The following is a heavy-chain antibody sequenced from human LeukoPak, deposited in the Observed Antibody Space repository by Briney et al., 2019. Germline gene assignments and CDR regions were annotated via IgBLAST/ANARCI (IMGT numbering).Heavy chain of an antibody. CDR3: ARDLSLYYGSGSYYNTGAFDI. Sequence: PGGSLRLSCAASGFTFSSYGMHWVRQAPGKGLEWVSSISSSSSYIYYADSVKGRFTISRDNAKNSLYLQMNSLRAEDTAVYYCARDLSLYYGSGSYYNTGAFDIWGQGTMVTVSS. CDR1: GFTFSSYG. D-gene: IGHD3-10*01. CDR2: ISSSSSYI. J-gene: IGHJ3*02. V-gene: IGHV3-21*04.